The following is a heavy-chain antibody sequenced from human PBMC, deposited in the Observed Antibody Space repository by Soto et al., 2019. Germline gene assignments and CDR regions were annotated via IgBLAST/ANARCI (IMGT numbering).Heavy chain of an antibody. V-gene: IGHV4-4*02. CDR2: IYHSGIT. Sequence: QVQLRESGPRLVKPSGTLSLTCAVSGGSISSSYWWTWVRQAPGKGLQWIGEIYHSGITNYNPALRSRASRSVDKSNIEFSLSLTSVTAADTAVYYCATLPPRIVVVFPEMPTWGQGILVTVSS. CDR1: GGSISSSYW. D-gene: IGHD2-21*01. J-gene: IGHJ5*02. CDR3: ATLPPRIVVVFPEMPT.